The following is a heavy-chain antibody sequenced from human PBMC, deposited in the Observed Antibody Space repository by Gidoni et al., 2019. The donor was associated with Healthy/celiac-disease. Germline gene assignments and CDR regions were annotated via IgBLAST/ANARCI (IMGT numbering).Heavy chain of an antibody. V-gene: IGHV4-59*01. Sequence: QVQLQESGPGLVKPSETLSLTCTGAGGSISNYYWSWIRQPPGKGLEWIGYIYYSGSTNYNPSLKSRVTISVDTSKNQFSLKLSSVTAADTAVYYCARGSAITGQWLVPLDYWGQGTLVTVSS. CDR2: IYYSGST. CDR1: GGSISNYY. D-gene: IGHD6-19*01. J-gene: IGHJ4*02. CDR3: ARGSAITGQWLVPLDY.